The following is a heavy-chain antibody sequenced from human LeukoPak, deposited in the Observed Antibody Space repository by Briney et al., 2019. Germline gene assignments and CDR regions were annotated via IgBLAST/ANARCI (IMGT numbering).Heavy chain of an antibody. Sequence: ASVKVSCKASGYTFTSFAMHWVRQAPGQRLEWMGWINAGNGNTKYSQKFQGRVTITRDTSASTAYMELSSLRSEDTAVYYCARGQPSTYYYDSSGYYSEDYWGQGTLVTVSS. CDR2: INAGNGNT. CDR3: ARGQPSTYYYDSSGYYSEDY. J-gene: IGHJ4*02. CDR1: GYTFTSFA. D-gene: IGHD3-22*01. V-gene: IGHV1-3*01.